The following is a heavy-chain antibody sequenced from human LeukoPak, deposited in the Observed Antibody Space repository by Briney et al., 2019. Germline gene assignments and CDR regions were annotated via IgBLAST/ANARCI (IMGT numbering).Heavy chain of an antibody. Sequence: SQTLSLTCTVSGGSISSGSYCWSWIRQPAGKGLEWIGHIHTSGNTNYNPSLKSRVTMSVDTSKNQFSLKLSSVTAADTAVYYCARVTVTTFFAGSVDPWGQGTLVTVSS. D-gene: IGHD4-17*01. V-gene: IGHV4-61*09. CDR3: ARVTVTTFFAGSVDP. CDR1: GGSISSGSYC. J-gene: IGHJ5*02. CDR2: IHTSGNT.